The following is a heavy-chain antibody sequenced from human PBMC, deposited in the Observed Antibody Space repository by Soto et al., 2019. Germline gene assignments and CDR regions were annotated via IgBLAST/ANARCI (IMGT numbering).Heavy chain of an antibody. D-gene: IGHD4-4*01. V-gene: IGHV3-74*01. CDR3: TMPEYSKRSTKVDL. CDR1: GFTFSVYW. CDR2: IDSDGRTK. Sequence: EVQLVESGGGLVQPGGSLRLSCAASGFTFSVYWMHWVRQAPGKGVVWVSRIDSDGRTKSYADYVKGRFTISRDNNKSTMYMKRNNRSTEVTAGNNSTMPEYSKRSTKVDLCGEGTTV. J-gene: IGHJ6*02.